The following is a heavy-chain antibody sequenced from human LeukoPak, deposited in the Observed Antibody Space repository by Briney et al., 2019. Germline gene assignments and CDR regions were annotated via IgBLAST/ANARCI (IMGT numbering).Heavy chain of an antibody. Sequence: GGSLRLSCVASGFTSTSYAMSWVRQAPGKGLEYVSSISSANHMYYADSVKGRFTISRDNAKNSLFLQMSNLRGEDTAVYYCTREDCSNVRCYGASDAWGQGTLVTVSS. CDR1: GFTSTSYA. CDR3: TREDCSNVRCYGASDA. V-gene: IGHV3-69-1*01. J-gene: IGHJ5*02. D-gene: IGHD2-2*01. CDR2: ISSANHM.